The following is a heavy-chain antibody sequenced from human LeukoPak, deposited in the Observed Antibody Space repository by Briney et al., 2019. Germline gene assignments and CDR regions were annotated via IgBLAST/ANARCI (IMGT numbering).Heavy chain of an antibody. J-gene: IGHJ4*02. D-gene: IGHD2-2*01. CDR1: GGSISSYY. CDR2: IYTSGT. Sequence: SETLSLTCTVSGGSISSYYWSWIPQPAGKGLEWIGRIYTSGTNYNPSLKSRVTMSIDTSKNQFSLKLSSVTAADTAVYYCASYHGLYYFDYWGQGTLVTVSS. CDR3: ASYHGLYYFDY. V-gene: IGHV4-4*07.